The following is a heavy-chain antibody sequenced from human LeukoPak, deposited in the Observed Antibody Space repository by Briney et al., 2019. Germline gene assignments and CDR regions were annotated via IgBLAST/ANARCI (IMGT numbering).Heavy chain of an antibody. V-gene: IGHV1-3*01. J-gene: IGHJ5*02. D-gene: IGHD3-22*01. CDR2: INAGNGNT. Sequence: ASVKVSCKTSGYTFTSYAMHWVRQAPGQRLEWMGWINAGNGNTKYLQKFQDRVTITRDTSASTAYMELGSLRSEDTAVYYCARESRYYDSSSYYDNWFDPWGQGTLVTVSS. CDR3: ARESRYYDSSSYYDNWFDP. CDR1: GYTFTSYA.